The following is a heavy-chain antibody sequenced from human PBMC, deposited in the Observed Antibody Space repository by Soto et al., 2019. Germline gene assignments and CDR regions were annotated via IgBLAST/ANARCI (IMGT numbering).Heavy chain of an antibody. V-gene: IGHV4-59*01. CDR2: SYYSGST. CDR1: GGSISSYY. J-gene: IGHJ6*02. D-gene: IGHD3-22*01. Sequence: SETLARTCTFSGGSISSYYWSWIRQPPGKGLEWIWYSYYSGSTNYNPSLKSRVTISVDTSKNQFSLKLSSVTAADTAVYYCARDPTQGGSGYYGGYYYYGMDVWGQGTTVTVSS. CDR3: ARDPTQGGSGYYGGYYYYGMDV.